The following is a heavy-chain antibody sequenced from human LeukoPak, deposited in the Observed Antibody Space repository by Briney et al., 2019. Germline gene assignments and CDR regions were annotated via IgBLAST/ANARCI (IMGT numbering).Heavy chain of an antibody. Sequence: GGSLRLSCAASGFTFSTHSMHWVRQAPGKGLEYVSTIDINGGTTYYANSVEGRFTISRDNSKNTLYLQMGSLRPEDMAVYFCAREVPSGGGIDYWGQGTLVTVSS. V-gene: IGHV3-64*01. CDR2: IDINGGTT. CDR1: GFTFSTHS. D-gene: IGHD2-15*01. CDR3: AREVPSGGGIDY. J-gene: IGHJ4*02.